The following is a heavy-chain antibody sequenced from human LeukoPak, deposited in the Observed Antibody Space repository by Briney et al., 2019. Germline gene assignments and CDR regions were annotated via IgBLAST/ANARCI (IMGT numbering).Heavy chain of an antibody. CDR1: GGSISSYY. J-gene: IGHJ4*02. CDR3: AREAMGYFDY. D-gene: IGHD5-18*01. CDR2: IYYSGST. V-gene: IGHV4-59*01. Sequence: SETLSLTFSVSGGSISSYYWSWIRQPPGKGLEWIGYIYYSGSTNYNPSLKSRVTISVDTSKNQFSLKLSSVTAADTAVYYCAREAMGYFDYWGQGTLVTVSS.